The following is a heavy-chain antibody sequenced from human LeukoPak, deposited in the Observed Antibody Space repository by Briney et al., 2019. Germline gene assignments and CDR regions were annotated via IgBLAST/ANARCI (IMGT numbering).Heavy chain of an antibody. CDR1: GDSISSYY. CDR3: ARDGGYSSHDY. J-gene: IGHJ4*02. D-gene: IGHD6-19*01. Sequence: PSETLSLTCTVSGDSISSYYWSWIRRPAGKGLEGIGRISTSGSTNYNPSLKSRVTMSVDTSKSQFSLKLSSVTAADTAVYYCARDGGYSSHDYWGQGTLVTVSS. V-gene: IGHV4-4*07. CDR2: ISTSGST.